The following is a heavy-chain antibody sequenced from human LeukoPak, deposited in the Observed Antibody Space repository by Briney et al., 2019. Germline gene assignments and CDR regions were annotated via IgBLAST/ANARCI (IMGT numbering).Heavy chain of an antibody. CDR2: VYYSGST. J-gene: IGHJ4*02. Sequence: ASETLSLTCTVSGASISSSSYYWGWIRQPPGKGLEWIATVYYSGSTFYNPSLKSRVTISVDTSKNQFSLKLSSVTAADTAVYYCARERSIVGTTRGNYFDHWGQGTLVTVSS. CDR1: GASISSSSYY. V-gene: IGHV4-39*02. D-gene: IGHD1-26*01. CDR3: ARERSIVGTTRGNYFDH.